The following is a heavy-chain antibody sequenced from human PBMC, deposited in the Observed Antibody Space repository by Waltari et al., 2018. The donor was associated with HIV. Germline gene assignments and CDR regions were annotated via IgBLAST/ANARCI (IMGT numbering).Heavy chain of an antibody. J-gene: IGHJ5*02. CDR3: ARIAYDSSGYGWFDP. CDR1: GFTFSSYW. D-gene: IGHD3-22*01. CDR2: INGDGSTT. Sequence: EVQLVESGGGLVQPGGSLRLSCPASGFTFSSYWMHWVRQAPGKGLVWVSRINGDGSTTSYADSVKGRFTISRDNAKNTLYLQMNRLRAEDTAVYYCARIAYDSSGYGWFDPWGQGTLVTVSS. V-gene: IGHV3-74*01.